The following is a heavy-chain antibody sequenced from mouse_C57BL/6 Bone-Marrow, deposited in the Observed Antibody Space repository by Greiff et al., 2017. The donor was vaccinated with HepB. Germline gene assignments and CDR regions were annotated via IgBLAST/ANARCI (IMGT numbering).Heavy chain of an antibody. CDR3: VREITTVVNYAMDY. V-gene: IGHV10-3*01. D-gene: IGHD1-1*01. CDR1: GFTFNTYA. J-gene: IGHJ4*01. Sequence: EVQGVESGGGLVQPKGSLKLSCAASGFTFNTYAMHWVRQAPGKGLEWVARIRSKSSNYATYYADSVKDRFTISRDDSQSMLYLQMNNLKTEDTAMYYCVREITTVVNYAMDYWGQGTSVTVSS. CDR2: IRSKSSNYAT.